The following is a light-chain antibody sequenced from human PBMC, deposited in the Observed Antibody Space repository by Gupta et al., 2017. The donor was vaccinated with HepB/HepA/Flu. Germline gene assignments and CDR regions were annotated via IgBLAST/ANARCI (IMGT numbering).Light chain of an antibody. V-gene: IGLV1-40*01. Sequence: QSVLTQPPSVSGAPGQRVTISCTGSNSNIGAGYDVHWYQQLPGTAPKFLIYGNTNRPSGVPDRFSGSKSGTSASLAITGLQAEDEADYYCQSYDRSLSGWVFGGGTKVTVL. CDR2: GNT. CDR1: NSNIGAGYD. CDR3: QSYDRSLSGWV. J-gene: IGLJ3*02.